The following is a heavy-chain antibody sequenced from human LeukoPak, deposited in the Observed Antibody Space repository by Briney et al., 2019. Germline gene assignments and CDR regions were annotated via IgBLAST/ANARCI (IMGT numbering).Heavy chain of an antibody. V-gene: IGHV5-51*01. CDR1: GYSFTSYW. J-gene: IGHJ4*02. CDR3: AREGKPGYCSGGSCYPFDY. Sequence: GESLKISCKGSGYSFTSYWIGWVRQMPGKGLEWMGIIYPGDSDTRYSPSFQGQVTTSADKSISTAYLQWSSLKASDTAMYYCAREGKPGYCSGGSCYPFDYWGQGTLVTVSS. D-gene: IGHD2-15*01. CDR2: IYPGDSDT.